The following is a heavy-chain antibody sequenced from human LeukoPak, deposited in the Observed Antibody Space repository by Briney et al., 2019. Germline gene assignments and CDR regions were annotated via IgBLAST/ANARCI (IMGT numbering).Heavy chain of an antibody. Sequence: SETLSLTCTVSGGSISSGSYYGSWIRQPAGRGLGWIGRIFCNGSTNSNPSLKSRVTISVDTSKNQFSLKLSSVTAADTAVYYCARVRVHTYSYYYMDVWGKGTTVTVSS. V-gene: IGHV4-61*02. D-gene: IGHD1-1*01. CDR1: GGSISSGSYY. CDR3: ARVRVHTYSYYYMDV. J-gene: IGHJ6*03. CDR2: IFCNGST.